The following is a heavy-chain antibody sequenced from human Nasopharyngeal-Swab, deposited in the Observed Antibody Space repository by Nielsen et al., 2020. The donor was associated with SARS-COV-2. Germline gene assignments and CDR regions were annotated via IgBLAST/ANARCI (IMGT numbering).Heavy chain of an antibody. CDR2: IYYSGST. J-gene: IGHJ4*02. V-gene: IGHV4-59*01. D-gene: IGHD2-2*01. CDR1: GGSISSYY. Sequence: SETLSLTCTVSGGSISSYYWSWIRQPPGKGLEWIGYIYYSGSTNYNPSLKSRVTISVDTSKNQFSLKLSSVTAADTAVYYCARSIVVVPAGFDYWRQGTLVTVSS. CDR3: ARSIVVVPAGFDY.